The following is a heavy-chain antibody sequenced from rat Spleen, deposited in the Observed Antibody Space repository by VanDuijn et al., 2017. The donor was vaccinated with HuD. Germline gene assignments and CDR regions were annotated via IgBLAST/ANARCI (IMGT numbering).Heavy chain of an antibody. V-gene: IGHV5S23*01. J-gene: IGHJ2*01. Sequence: EGKRVESGGGLVQPGRSLKLSCAASGFTFSNYYMAWVRQAPTKGLEWVASITNSGGSTYYRDSVKGRFTISRDNAKSTLYLQMDSLRSEDTATYYCTRDSSFYYFDYWGQGVMVTVSS. CDR3: TRDSSFYYFDY. CDR1: GFTFSNYY. D-gene: IGHD1-2*01. CDR2: ITNSGGST.